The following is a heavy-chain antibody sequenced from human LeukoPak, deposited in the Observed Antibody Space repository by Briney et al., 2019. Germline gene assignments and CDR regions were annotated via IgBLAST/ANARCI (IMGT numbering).Heavy chain of an antibody. V-gene: IGHV4-34*01. D-gene: IGHD3-22*01. CDR2: ITSSGGS. Sequence: SETLSLTCAVYGASLTDFYWTWIRQPPGKGLEWIGEITSSGGSNYNPSLESRVTMTVDMSKNQASLELTSVTAADTALYYCATSRVGPQNSGYLGHWGQGTLVTVSS. CDR1: GASLTDFY. CDR3: ATSRVGPQNSGYLGH. J-gene: IGHJ4*02.